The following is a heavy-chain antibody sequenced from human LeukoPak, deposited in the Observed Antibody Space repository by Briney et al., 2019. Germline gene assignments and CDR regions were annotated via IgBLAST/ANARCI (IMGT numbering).Heavy chain of an antibody. V-gene: IGHV3-21*01. D-gene: IGHD1-26*01. J-gene: IGHJ4*02. CDR1: GFTVSSNY. CDR2: ISSSSSYI. CDR3: ARGLSVGATTPFDY. Sequence: GGSLRLSCAASGFTVSSNYMNWVRQAPGKGLEWVSSISSSSSYIYYADSVKGRFTISRDNAKNSLYLQMNSLRAEDTAVYYCARGLSVGATTPFDYWGQGTLVTVSS.